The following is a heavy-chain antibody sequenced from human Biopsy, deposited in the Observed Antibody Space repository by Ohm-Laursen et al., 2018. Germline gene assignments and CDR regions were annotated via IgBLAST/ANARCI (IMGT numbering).Heavy chain of an antibody. D-gene: IGHD3-3*01. V-gene: IGHV1-18*01. CDR2: ISAYNGNT. CDR3: ARCSTPYYDFWSGYRPTYYFDY. CDR1: GYTFTSYG. Sequence: ASVKVSCKVSGYTFTSYGISWVRQAPGQGLEWMGWISAYNGNTNYAQKLQGRVTMTTDTSTSTAYMELRSLRSDDTAVYYCARCSTPYYDFWSGYRPTYYFDYWGQGTLVTVSS. J-gene: IGHJ4*02.